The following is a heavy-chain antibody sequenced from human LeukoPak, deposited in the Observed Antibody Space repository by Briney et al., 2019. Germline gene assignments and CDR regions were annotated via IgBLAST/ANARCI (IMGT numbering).Heavy chain of an antibody. J-gene: IGHJ5*02. D-gene: IGHD3-3*01. V-gene: IGHV4-31*03. CDR2: IYYSGST. CDR1: GGSISSSYYY. Sequence: KTSETLSLTCTVSGGSISSSYYYWGWIRQPPGKGLEWIGYIYYSGSTYYNPSLKSRVTISVDTSKNQFSLKLSSVTAADTAVYYCARACEKSITIFGVVPELYNWFDPWGQGTLVTVSS. CDR3: ARACEKSITIFGVVPELYNWFDP.